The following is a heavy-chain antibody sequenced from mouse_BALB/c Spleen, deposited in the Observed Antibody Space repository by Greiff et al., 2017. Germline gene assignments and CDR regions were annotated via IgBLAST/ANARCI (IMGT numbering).Heavy chain of an antibody. CDR2: ISSGGST. D-gene: IGHD2-14*01. CDR3: ARVYYRYGYYAMDY. V-gene: IGHV5-6-5*01. J-gene: IGHJ4*01. Sequence: EVMLVESGGGLVKPGGSLKLSCAASGFTFSSYAMSWVRQTPEKRLEWVASISSGGSTYYPDSVKGRFTISRDNARNILYLQMSSLRSEDTAMYYCARVYYRYGYYAMDYWGQGTSVTVSA. CDR1: GFTFSSYA.